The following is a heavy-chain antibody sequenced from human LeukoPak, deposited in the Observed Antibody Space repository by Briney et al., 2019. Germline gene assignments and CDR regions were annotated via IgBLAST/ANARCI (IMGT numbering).Heavy chain of an antibody. CDR3: ARHSSSWYYYFDY. Sequence: ASVKVSCKASGGTFSSYAISWVRQAPGQGLGWMGRIIPILGIANYAQKFQGRVTITADKSTSTAYMELSSLRSEDTAVYYCARHSSSWYYYFDYWGQGTLVTVSS. J-gene: IGHJ4*02. V-gene: IGHV1-69*04. D-gene: IGHD6-13*01. CDR2: IIPILGIA. CDR1: GGTFSSYA.